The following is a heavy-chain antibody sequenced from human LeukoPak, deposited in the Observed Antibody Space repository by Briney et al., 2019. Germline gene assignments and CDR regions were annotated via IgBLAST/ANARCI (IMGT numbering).Heavy chain of an antibody. CDR3: ARDGYGGVGGMDV. J-gene: IGHJ6*02. CDR2: IYYSGST. D-gene: IGHD3-22*01. CDR1: GGSISSSSYY. Sequence: SETLSLTCTVSGGSISSSSYYWGWIRQPPGKGLEWIGSIYYSGSTYYNPSLKSRVTISVDTSKNQFSLKLSSVTAADTAVYYCARDGYGGVGGMDVWGQGTTVTVSS. V-gene: IGHV4-39*07.